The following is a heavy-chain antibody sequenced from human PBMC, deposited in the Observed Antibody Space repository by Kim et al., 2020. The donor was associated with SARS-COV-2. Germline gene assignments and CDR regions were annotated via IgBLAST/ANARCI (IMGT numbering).Heavy chain of an antibody. D-gene: IGHD3-10*01. CDR3: ARDPRHYYGSGSYVDYYYGMDV. CDR1: GYTFTSYY. Sequence: ASVKVSCKASGYTFTSYYMHWVRQAPGQGLEWMGIINPSGGSTSYAQKFQGRVTMTRDTSTSTVYMELSSLRSEDTAVYYCARDPRHYYGSGSYVDYYYGMDVWGQGTTVTVSS. J-gene: IGHJ6*02. V-gene: IGHV1-46*01. CDR2: INPSGGST.